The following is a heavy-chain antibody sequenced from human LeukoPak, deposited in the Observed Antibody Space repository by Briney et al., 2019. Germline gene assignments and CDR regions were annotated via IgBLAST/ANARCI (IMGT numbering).Heavy chain of an antibody. V-gene: IGHV4-59*07. Sequence: SDTLSLTCTVSGVSISSKYWSWIRQPPGKGLEWIGYIYNSGSTKYSPSLQRRVTISVDTSKNLFSLKLTSVTAADTAVYYCATCRDEFGDYGFTSWGQGSLVTVSS. CDR3: ATCRDEFGDYGFTS. D-gene: IGHD4-17*01. CDR2: IYNSGST. J-gene: IGHJ5*02. CDR1: GVSISSKY.